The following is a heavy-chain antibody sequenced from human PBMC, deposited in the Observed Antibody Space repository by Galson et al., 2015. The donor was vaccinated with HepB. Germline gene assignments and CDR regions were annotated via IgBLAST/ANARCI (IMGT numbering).Heavy chain of an antibody. J-gene: IGHJ4*01. CDR3: ASPIVAGTHPLKY. D-gene: IGHD1-26*01. V-gene: IGHV3-53*01. CDR1: ELTVSGNY. Sequence: PLRLSCAASELTVSGNYMSWVRQAPGRGLEWVSVIYSGGTRHYADSVKGRVAISRDSSKNTLYLQMNNLRGEDAAVSNCASPIVAGTHPLKYWGQGTLVTVAS. CDR2: IYSGGTR.